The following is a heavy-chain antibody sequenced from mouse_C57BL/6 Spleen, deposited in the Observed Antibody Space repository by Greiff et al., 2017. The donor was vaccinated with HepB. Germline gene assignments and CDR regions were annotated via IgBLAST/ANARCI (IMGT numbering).Heavy chain of an antibody. D-gene: IGHD1-1*01. CDR1: GFTFSSYA. Sequence: EVKLMESGGGLVKPGGSLKLSCAASGFTFSSYAMSWVRQTPEKRLEWVATISDGGSYTYYPDNVKGRFTISRDNAKNNLYLQMSHLKSEDTAMYYCARGDYYYFDYWGQGTTLTVSS. J-gene: IGHJ2*01. V-gene: IGHV5-4*03. CDR3: ARGDYYYFDY. CDR2: ISDGGSYT.